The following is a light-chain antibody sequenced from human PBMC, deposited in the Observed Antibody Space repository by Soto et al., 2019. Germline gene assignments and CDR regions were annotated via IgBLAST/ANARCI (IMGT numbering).Light chain of an antibody. CDR2: GAS. CDR3: QQSHT. J-gene: IGKJ4*01. V-gene: IGKV3-20*01. CDR1: QSVSSSY. Sequence: EIVLTQSPGTLSLSPVERATLSCRASQSVSSSYLARYQQKPGQAPRLLIYGASSRATGIPDRFSGSGSGTDFTLTISRLEPEDFAVYYCQQSHTFGGGTKVDNK.